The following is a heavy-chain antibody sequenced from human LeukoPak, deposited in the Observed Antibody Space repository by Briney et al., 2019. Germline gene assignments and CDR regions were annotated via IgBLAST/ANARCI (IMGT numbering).Heavy chain of an antibody. J-gene: IGHJ6*03. CDR3: AGRVGGYCYMDV. V-gene: IGHV3-20*04. CDR1: GFTFDDYG. D-gene: IGHD2-2*01. Sequence: GGSLRLSCAASGFTFDDYGMSWVRQAPGKGLEWVSGINWNGGSTGYADSVKGRFTISRDNAKNSLYLQMNSLRAEDTALYYCAGRVGGYCYMDVWGKGTTVTVSS. CDR2: INWNGGST.